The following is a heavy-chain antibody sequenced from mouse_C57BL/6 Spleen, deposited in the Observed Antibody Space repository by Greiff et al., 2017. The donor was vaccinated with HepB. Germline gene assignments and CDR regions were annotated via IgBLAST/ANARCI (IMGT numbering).Heavy chain of an antibody. V-gene: IGHV1-52*01. J-gene: IGHJ2*01. D-gene: IGHD2-12*01. CDR3: ARSRGIYDLYFDY. CDR2: IDPSDSET. CDR1: GYTFTSYW. Sequence: QVQLQQPGAELVRPGSSVKLSCKASGYTFTSYWMHWVKQRPIQGLEWIGNIDPSDSETHYNQKFKDKATLTVDKSSSTAYMQLSSLTSDDSAVYYCARSRGIYDLYFDYWGQGTTLTVSS.